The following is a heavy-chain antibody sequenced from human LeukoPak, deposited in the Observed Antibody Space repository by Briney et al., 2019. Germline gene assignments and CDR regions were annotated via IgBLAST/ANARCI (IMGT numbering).Heavy chain of an antibody. CDR1: GFTFSSYA. Sequence: GGSLRLSCAASGFTFSSYAMSWVRQAPGKGLEWVSAISGSGGSTYYADSVKGRFTISRDNSKNTLYLQMNSLRAEDTAVYYCARGWHSSSWLGYYFDYWGQGTLVTVSS. V-gene: IGHV3-23*01. CDR3: ARGWHSSSWLGYYFDY. J-gene: IGHJ4*02. D-gene: IGHD6-13*01. CDR2: ISGSGGST.